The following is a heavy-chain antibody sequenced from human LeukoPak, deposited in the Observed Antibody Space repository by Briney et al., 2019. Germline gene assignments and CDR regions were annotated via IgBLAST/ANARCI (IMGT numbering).Heavy chain of an antibody. J-gene: IGHJ4*02. CDR1: GYTFTDYY. CDR2: INPDSGGT. Sequence: ASVKVSFKASGYTFTDYYMHWVRQAPGQGLEWMGWINPDSGGTNYAQNFQGRVTMTRDTSISTAYMELSRPRSDDTAVYYCARPFIETPSLGALDYWGQGTLVTVSS. CDR3: ARPFIETPSLGALDY. V-gene: IGHV1-2*02. D-gene: IGHD4-23*01.